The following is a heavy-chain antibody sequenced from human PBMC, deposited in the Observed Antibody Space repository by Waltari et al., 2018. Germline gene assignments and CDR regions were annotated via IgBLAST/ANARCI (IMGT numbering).Heavy chain of an antibody. D-gene: IGHD2-2*01. V-gene: IGHV4-4*07. CDR2: IYTSGST. CDR1: GGSISSYY. J-gene: IGHJ6*03. Sequence: QVQLQESGPGLVKPSETLSLTCTVSGGSISSYYWSWIRQPAGKGLEWIGRIYTSGSTNYNPSLKSRVTMSVDTSKNQFSLKLSSVTAADTAVYYCAGCSSTSCHYYYYMDVWGKGTTVTVSS. CDR3: AGCSSTSCHYYYYMDV.